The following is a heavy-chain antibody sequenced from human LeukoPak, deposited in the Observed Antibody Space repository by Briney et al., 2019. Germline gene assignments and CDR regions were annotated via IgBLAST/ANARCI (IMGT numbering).Heavy chain of an antibody. D-gene: IGHD3-10*01. V-gene: IGHV1-24*01. CDR3: ATDQRGAGLGFRYGSGSYNGMDV. CDR1: GYTLTELP. CDR2: FDPEDGET. Sequence: ASVKVSCKVSGYTLTELPMHWVRQAPGKGLEWMGGFDPEDGETLYAQKFQGRVTMTEDTSTDTAYMELSSLRSEDTAVYYCATDQRGAGLGFRYGSGSYNGMDVWGQGTTVTVSS. J-gene: IGHJ6*02.